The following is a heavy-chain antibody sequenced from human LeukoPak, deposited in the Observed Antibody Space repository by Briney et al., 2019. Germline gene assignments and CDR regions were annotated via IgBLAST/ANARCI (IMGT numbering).Heavy chain of an antibody. D-gene: IGHD3-3*01. CDR3: ARLYEIIDN. V-gene: IGHV3-48*03. J-gene: IGHJ4*02. CDR2: ISSSDSTI. CDR1: GFTFSSYE. Sequence: PGGSLRLSCAASGFTFSSYEMNWVRQAPGKGLEWVSYISSSDSTIYYADSVKGRFTISRDNAKNSLYLQMNSLGAEDTAVYYCARLYEIIDNWGQGTLVTVSS.